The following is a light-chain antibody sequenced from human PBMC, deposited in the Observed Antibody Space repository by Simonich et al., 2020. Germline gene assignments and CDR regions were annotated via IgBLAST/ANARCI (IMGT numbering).Light chain of an antibody. CDR2: WAS. V-gene: IGKV4-1*01. CDR1: QSVLYSSNNKNY. J-gene: IGKJ4*01. CDR3: QQYNNWPPLT. Sequence: DIVMTQSPDSLAVSLGERATINCKSSQSVLYSSNNKNYLAWYQQKPGQPPKLLIYWASTRESVVPARFSGRGSGTDFTLTISSLQAEDVAVYYCQQYNNWPPLTFGGGTKVEIK.